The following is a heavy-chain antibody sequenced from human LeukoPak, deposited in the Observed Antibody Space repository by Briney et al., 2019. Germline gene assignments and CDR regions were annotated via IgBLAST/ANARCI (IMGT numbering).Heavy chain of an antibody. CDR3: AREPLWRVTTTEYYYHGMDV. J-gene: IGHJ6*02. D-gene: IGHD4-17*01. CDR1: GGTFSSYA. Sequence: SVKVSCKASGGTFSSYAISWVRQAPGQGLEWMGGIIPIFGTANYAQKFQGRVTITADESTSTAYMELSSLRSEDTAVYYCAREPLWRVTTTEYYYHGMDVWGQGTTVTVSS. V-gene: IGHV1-69*13. CDR2: IIPIFGTA.